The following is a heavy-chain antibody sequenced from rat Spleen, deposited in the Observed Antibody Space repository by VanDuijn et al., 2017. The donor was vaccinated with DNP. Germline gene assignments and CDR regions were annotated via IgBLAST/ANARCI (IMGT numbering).Heavy chain of an antibody. Sequence: EVQLVESGGGSVQPGRSLKLSCEASGFTFSNYYMAWVRQAPTKGLEWVAYISTGGSSTYYLDSVKGRFIVSRDNAKSTLYLQMNSLRSEDTATYYCARAYDGTYYSYFDNWGQGVMVTVSS. V-gene: IGHV5-27*01. CDR2: ISTGGSST. CDR1: GFTFSNYY. D-gene: IGHD1-12*02. J-gene: IGHJ2*01. CDR3: ARAYDGTYYSYFDN.